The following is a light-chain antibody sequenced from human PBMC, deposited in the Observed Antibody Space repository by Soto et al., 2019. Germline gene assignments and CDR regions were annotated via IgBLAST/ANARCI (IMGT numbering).Light chain of an antibody. CDR2: GAS. CDR3: QQYYCWRT. V-gene: IGKV3-15*01. CDR1: QSISSS. J-gene: IGKJ1*01. Sequence: EIVMTQSPATLSVSPGERATLSCRASQSISSSLAWYQHKPGQAPRLLIYGASTRATGISARFSGSGSGTEFTLTISNLQSEDFAVYYCQQYYCWRTFGQGTKVEF.